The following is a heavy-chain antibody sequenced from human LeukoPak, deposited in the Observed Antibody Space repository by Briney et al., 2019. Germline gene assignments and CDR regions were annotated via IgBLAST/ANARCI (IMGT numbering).Heavy chain of an antibody. D-gene: IGHD5-12*01. CDR3: AKGPVDIVATPLGY. Sequence: GRSLRLSCAASGFTFSSYGMHWVRQAPGKGLEWVAVISYDGSNKYYADSVKGRFTISRDNSKNTLYLQMNSLRAEDTAVDYCAKGPVDIVATPLGYWGQGTLVTVSS. V-gene: IGHV3-30*18. CDR2: ISYDGSNK. CDR1: GFTFSSYG. J-gene: IGHJ4*02.